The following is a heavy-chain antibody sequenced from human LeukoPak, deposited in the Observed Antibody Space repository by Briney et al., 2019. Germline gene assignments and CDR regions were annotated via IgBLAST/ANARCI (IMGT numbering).Heavy chain of an antibody. V-gene: IGHV3-13*01. CDR3: ARGRIAAGGGYGMDV. D-gene: IGHD6-13*01. J-gene: IGHJ6*02. CDR2: IGTAGDT. Sequence: GGSLRLSCAASRFTFSSYDMHWVRQATGKGLEWVSAIGTAGDTYYPGSVKGRFTISRENAKNSLYLQMNSLRAGDTAVYYCARGRIAAGGGYGMDVWGQGTTVTVSS. CDR1: RFTFSSYD.